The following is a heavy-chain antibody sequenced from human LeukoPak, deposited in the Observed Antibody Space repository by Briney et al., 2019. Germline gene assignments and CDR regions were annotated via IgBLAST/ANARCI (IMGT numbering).Heavy chain of an antibody. CDR2: ISYDGSNK. J-gene: IGHJ4*02. CDR3: AKDGESGDLDYDILTGLPSDY. CDR1: GFTFSSYG. Sequence: GGSLRLSCAASGFTFSSYGMHWVRQAPGKGLEWVAVISYDGSNKYYADSVKGRFTISRDNSKNTLYLQMNSLRAEDTAVYYCAKDGESGDLDYDILTGLPSDYWGQGTLVTVSS. V-gene: IGHV3-30*18. D-gene: IGHD3-9*01.